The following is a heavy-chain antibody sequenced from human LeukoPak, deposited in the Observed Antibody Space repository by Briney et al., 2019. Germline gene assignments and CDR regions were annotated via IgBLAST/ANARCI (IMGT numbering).Heavy chain of an antibody. CDR1: GYTFTSYD. CDR3: ARGVRPYYYGSGSYHFDQ. J-gene: IGHJ4*02. CDR2: MNPNSGNT. V-gene: IGHV1-8*01. Sequence: ASVKVSCKASGYTFTSYDINWVRQATGQGLEWMGWMNPNSGNTGYAQKFQGRVTMTRNTSISTAYMELSSLRSEDTAVYYCARGVRPYYYGSGSYHFDQWGRGTLVTVSS. D-gene: IGHD3-10*01.